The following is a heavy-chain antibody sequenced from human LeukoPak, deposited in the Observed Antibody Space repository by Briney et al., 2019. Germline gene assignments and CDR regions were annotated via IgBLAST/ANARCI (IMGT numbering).Heavy chain of an antibody. CDR1: GGTFSSYA. CDR2: IIPIFGTA. V-gene: IGHV1-69*06. CDR3: ARGWLGMTTVTTSGGGDYYYGMDV. Sequence: ASVKVSCKASGGTFSSYAISWVRQAPGQGLEWMGGIIPIFGTANYAQKFQSRVTITADKSTSTAYMELSSLRSEDTAVYYCARGWLGMTTVTTSGGGDYYYGMDVWGKGTTVTVSS. D-gene: IGHD4-17*01. J-gene: IGHJ6*04.